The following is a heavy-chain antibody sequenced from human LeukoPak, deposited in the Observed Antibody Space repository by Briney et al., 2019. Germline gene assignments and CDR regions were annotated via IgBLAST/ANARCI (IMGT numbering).Heavy chain of an antibody. D-gene: IGHD3-22*01. V-gene: IGHV3-23*01. CDR1: GFTFSSYA. J-gene: IGHJ6*02. Sequence: PGGSLRLSCAASGFTFSSYAMSWVRQAPGKGLEWVSAISGSGGSTYYADSVKGRFTISRDNSKNTLYLQMNSLRAEDTAVYYCAKVDYYDSSGYYLGGDGMDVWGQGTTVTVS. CDR2: ISGSGGST. CDR3: AKVDYYDSSGYYLGGDGMDV.